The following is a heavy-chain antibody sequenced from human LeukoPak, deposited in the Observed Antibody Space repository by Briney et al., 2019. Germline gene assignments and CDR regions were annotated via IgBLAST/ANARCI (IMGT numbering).Heavy chain of an antibody. V-gene: IGHV3-74*01. CDR3: VKGVDTAMYDAFDI. J-gene: IGHJ3*02. Sequence: GGSLRLSCAASGFTFSSYWMHWVRQAPGKGLVWVSRINIDGSFTSYADSMKGRFTISRDNSKNTLHLQMSSLRAEDTAVYYCVKGVDTAMYDAFDIWGQGTMVTVSS. CDR1: GFTFSSYW. D-gene: IGHD5-18*01. CDR2: INIDGSFT.